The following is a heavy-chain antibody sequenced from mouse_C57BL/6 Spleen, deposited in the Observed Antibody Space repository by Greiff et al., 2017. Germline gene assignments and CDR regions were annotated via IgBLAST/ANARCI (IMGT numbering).Heavy chain of an antibody. CDR2: ISYDGSN. CDR3: ARDNGSSYGGLDY. Sequence: EVQVVESGPGLVKPSQSLSLTCSVTGYSITSGYYWNWIRQFPGNKLEWMGYISYDGSNNYNPSLKNRISITRDTSKNQFFLKLNSVTTEDTATYYCARDNGSSYGGLDYWGQGTTLTVSS. CDR1: GYSITSGYY. J-gene: IGHJ2*01. V-gene: IGHV3-6*01. D-gene: IGHD1-1*01.